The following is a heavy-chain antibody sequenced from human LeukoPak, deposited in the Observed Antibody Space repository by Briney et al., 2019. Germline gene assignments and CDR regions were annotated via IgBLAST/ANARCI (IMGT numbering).Heavy chain of an antibody. V-gene: IGHV3-30*03. CDR1: GFTFSSYG. CDR2: ISYDGSNK. CDR3: ARYSGSYYYPPAWDL. Sequence: QTGGSLRLSCAASGFTFSSYGMHWVRQAPGKGLEWVAVISYDGSNKYYADSVKGRFTISRDNSKNTLYLQMDSLRADDTAVYYCARYSGSYYYPPAWDLWGQGTLVTVSS. J-gene: IGHJ4*02. D-gene: IGHD1-26*01.